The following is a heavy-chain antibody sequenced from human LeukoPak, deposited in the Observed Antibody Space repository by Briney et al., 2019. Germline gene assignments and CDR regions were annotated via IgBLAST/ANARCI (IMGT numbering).Heavy chain of an antibody. CDR3: ARHKMGTTRLYYFDY. J-gene: IGHJ4*02. Sequence: PSETLSLTCTVSGGSISSSYYYWGWIRQPPGKGLEWIGTISYGGTTYYNPSLESRVTISVDTSRNQFSLKLTSVTAADTAVYYCARHKMGTTRLYYFDYWGQGTLVTVSS. CDR2: ISYGGTT. CDR1: GGSISSSYYY. D-gene: IGHD1-26*01. V-gene: IGHV4-39*01.